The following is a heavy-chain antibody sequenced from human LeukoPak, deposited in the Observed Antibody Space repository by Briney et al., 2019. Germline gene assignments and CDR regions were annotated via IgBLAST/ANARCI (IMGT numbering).Heavy chain of an antibody. CDR1: GLTFSTSG. Sequence: GGSLRLSCTASGLTFSTSGFNWVRQAPGKGLEWVASIGPTGSDRYHADSIKGRFTISRDNANNFLYLQMDSLRAEDTAVYYCATETNGRHYDYWGQGTLLTVSS. CDR2: IGPTGSDR. CDR3: ATETNGRHYDY. J-gene: IGHJ4*02. V-gene: IGHV3-21*06. D-gene: IGHD1-14*01.